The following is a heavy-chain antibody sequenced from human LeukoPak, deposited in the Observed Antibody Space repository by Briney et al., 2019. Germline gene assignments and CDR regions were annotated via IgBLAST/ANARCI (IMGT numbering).Heavy chain of an antibody. J-gene: IGHJ4*02. V-gene: IGHV1-46*01. CDR3: ARDQEGFDY. CDR2: IYPRDGST. Sequence: WASVTVSFKASGYTFTINYIHWVRQAPGQGLEWMGMIYPRDGSTSYAQKFQGRVTVTRDTSTSTVHMELSGLRSEDTAVYYCARDQEGFDYWGQGTLVTVSS. CDR1: GYTFTINY.